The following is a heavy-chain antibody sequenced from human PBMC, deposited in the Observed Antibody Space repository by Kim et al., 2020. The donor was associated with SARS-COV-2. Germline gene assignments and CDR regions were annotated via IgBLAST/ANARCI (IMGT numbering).Heavy chain of an antibody. Sequence: GGSLRLSCAASGFTFSSYGRHWVRQAPGKGLEWVADIWYNGSNKYYADSVKGRFTISRDNSKNTLYLQMNSLRAEDTAVYYCARDYNYYYYYGMDVWGQGTTVTVSS. J-gene: IGHJ6*02. CDR2: IWYNGSNK. CDR3: ARDYNYYYYYGMDV. CDR1: GFTFSSYG. V-gene: IGHV3-33*01.